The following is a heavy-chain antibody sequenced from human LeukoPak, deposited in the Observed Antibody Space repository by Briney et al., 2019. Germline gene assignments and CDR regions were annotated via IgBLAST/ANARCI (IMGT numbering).Heavy chain of an antibody. CDR1: GYTFSRNR. D-gene: IGHD3-3*01. CDR2: IGAYNGNT. CDR3: AKDHDFDFDC. J-gene: IGHJ4*02. V-gene: IGHV1-18*01. Sequence: ASVKVSCKASGYTFSRNRISWVRQAPGQGLEWMGWIGAYNGNTKYVQKFQGRVTMTTDTSTSTAYMELRSLRSDDTAVYYCAKDHDFDFDCWGQGTLVTVSS.